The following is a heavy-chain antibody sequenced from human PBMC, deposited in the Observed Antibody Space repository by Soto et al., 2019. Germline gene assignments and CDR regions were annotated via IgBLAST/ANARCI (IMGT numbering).Heavy chain of an antibody. V-gene: IGHV4-59*01. D-gene: IGHD3-22*01. CDR3: AREGTDSNQFDP. Sequence: QVQLQESGPGLVKPSETLSLTCTVSGGSISSYYWSWIRQPPGKGLEWIGYIYYSGSTNYNPSLKSRVTISVDTSKNQFSLKLSSVTAADTAVYYCAREGTDSNQFDPWGQGTLVTVSS. J-gene: IGHJ5*02. CDR2: IYYSGST. CDR1: GGSISSYY.